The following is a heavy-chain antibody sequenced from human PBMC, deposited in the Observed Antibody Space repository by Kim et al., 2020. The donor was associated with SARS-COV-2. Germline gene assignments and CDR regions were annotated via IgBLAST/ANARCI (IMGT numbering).Heavy chain of an antibody. CDR1: GFRIVDYG. CDR3: ARDREGSGSSLDY. J-gene: IGHJ4*02. V-gene: IGHV3-30*03. Sequence: GGSLRISCAASGFRIVDYGLHWVRQAPGTGLEWVASISHDGSRQFYAESVKGRFAISRDNSEAMLYLQMHSLRSEDTAVYFCARDREGSGSSLDYWGQGT. D-gene: IGHD3-10*01. CDR2: ISHDGSRQ.